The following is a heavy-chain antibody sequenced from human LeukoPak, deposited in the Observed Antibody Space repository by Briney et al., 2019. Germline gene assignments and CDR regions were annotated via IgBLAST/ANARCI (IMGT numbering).Heavy chain of an antibody. D-gene: IGHD6-19*01. CDR1: GGSISSSSYY. CDR3: ARLGYSSGWYPPYYYYYMDV. Sequence: SETLSLTCTVSGGSISSSSYYWGWIRQPPGKGLEWIGGIYYSGSTYYNPSLKSRATISVDTSKNQFSLKLSSVTAADTAVYYCARLGYSSGWYPPYYYYYMDVWGKGTTVTVSS. V-gene: IGHV4-39*01. CDR2: IYYSGST. J-gene: IGHJ6*03.